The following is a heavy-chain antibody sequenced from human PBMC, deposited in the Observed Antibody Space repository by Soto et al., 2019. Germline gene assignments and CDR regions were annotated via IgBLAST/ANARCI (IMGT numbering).Heavy chain of an antibody. CDR3: ARGILYDFGAPGAFDI. V-gene: IGHV1-2*04. CDR1: GYTFTGYY. D-gene: IGHD3-3*01. CDR2: INPNSGGT. J-gene: IGHJ3*02. Sequence: ASVKVSCKASGYTFTGYYMHWVRQAPGQGLEWMGWINPNSGGTNYAQKFQGWVTMTRDTSISTAYMELSRLRSDDTAVYYCARGILYDFGAPGAFDIWGQGTMVTVSS.